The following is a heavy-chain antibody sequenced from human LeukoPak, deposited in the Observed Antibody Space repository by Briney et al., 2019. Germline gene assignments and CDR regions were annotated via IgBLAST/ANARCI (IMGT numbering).Heavy chain of an antibody. CDR2: IYTSGST. J-gene: IGHJ4*02. D-gene: IGHD3-3*01. V-gene: IGHV4-61*02. CDR3: ARAAVAIFGVVTTAKIDY. CDR1: GGSISSGSYY. Sequence: SQTLSLTCTVSGGSISSGSYYWSWIRQPAGKGLEWIGRIYTSGSTNYNPSLKSRDTISVDTSKNQFSLKLSSVTAADTAVYYCARAAVAIFGVVTTAKIDYWGQGTLVTVSS.